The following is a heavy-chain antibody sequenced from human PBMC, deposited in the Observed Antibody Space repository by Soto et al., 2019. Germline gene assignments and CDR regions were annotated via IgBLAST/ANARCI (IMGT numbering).Heavy chain of an antibody. V-gene: IGHV3-33*01. CDR1: GFTFSSYG. D-gene: IGHD6-19*01. CDR3: ARDCAGYSSGWYQRGGFDY. Sequence: QVQLVESGGGVVQPGRSLRLSCAASGFTFSSYGMHWVRQAPGKGLEWVAVIWYDASNKYYADSVKGRFTISRDNSKNTLYLQMNSLSAEDTAGYYCARDCAGYSSGWYQRGGFDYWGQGTLVTVSS. CDR2: IWYDASNK. J-gene: IGHJ4*02.